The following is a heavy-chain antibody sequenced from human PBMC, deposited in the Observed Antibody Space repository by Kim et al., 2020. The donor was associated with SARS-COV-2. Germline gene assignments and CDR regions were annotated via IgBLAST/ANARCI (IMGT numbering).Heavy chain of an antibody. J-gene: IGHJ5*02. D-gene: IGHD3-10*01. CDR1: GYTFDTFS. CDR3: AREGSGSYNWLDP. CDR2: INGGNGNT. V-gene: IGHV1-3*01. Sequence: ASVKVSCKASGYTFDTFSLYWLRQAPGPRFEWMGWINGGNGNTRYSQNFQGRVTFTRDTSATTAYMELTSLTFKDTAVYYCAREGSGSYNWLDPWGQGTLVTVSS.